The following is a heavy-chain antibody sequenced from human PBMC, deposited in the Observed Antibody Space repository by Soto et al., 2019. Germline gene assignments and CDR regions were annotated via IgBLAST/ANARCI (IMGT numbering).Heavy chain of an antibody. V-gene: IGHV4-30-4*01. Sequence: SETLSLTCTVSGGSIGGGDDYWSWIRQPPGKGLEWIGYIYYSGSTYYNPSLKSRVTISVDTSKNQFSLKLSSVTAADTAVYYCARGVYGMDVWGQGTTVTVSS. CDR3: ARGVYGMDV. CDR1: GGSIGGGDDY. CDR2: IYYSGST. J-gene: IGHJ6*02.